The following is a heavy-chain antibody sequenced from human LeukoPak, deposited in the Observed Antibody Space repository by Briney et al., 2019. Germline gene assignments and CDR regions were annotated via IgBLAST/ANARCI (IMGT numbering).Heavy chain of an antibody. CDR3: ARDPEQYYYYYMDV. J-gene: IGHJ6*03. Sequence: SETLSLTCTVSGGSISSYYWSWIRQPPGKGLEWIGSIYYSGSTYYNPSLKSRVTISVDTSKNQFSLKLSSVTAADTAVYYCARDPEQYYYYYMDVWGKGTTVTVSS. CDR1: GGSISSYY. D-gene: IGHD1/OR15-1a*01. CDR2: IYYSGST. V-gene: IGHV4-59*12.